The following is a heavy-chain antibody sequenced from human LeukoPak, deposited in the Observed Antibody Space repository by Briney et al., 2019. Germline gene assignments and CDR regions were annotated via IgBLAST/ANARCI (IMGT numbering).Heavy chain of an antibody. V-gene: IGHV1-69*04. Sequence: SVKVSCKASGGTFSSRAISWVRQAPGQGLEWMGRIIPILGIANYAQKFQGRVTITADKSTSTAYMELSSLRSEDTAVYYCASDVPGIAVAGPVDYWGQGTLVTVSS. CDR2: IIPILGIA. CDR3: ASDVPGIAVAGPVDY. D-gene: IGHD6-19*01. J-gene: IGHJ4*02. CDR1: GGTFSSRA.